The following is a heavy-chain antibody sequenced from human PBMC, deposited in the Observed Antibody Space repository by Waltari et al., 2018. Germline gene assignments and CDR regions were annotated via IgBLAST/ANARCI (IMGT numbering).Heavy chain of an antibody. CDR1: GYSISSGYY. CDR3: GDYEGY. D-gene: IGHD4-17*01. J-gene: IGHJ4*02. CDR2: IYHSGST. Sequence: AVSGYSISSGYYWGWIRQPPGKGLEWIGSIYHSGSTYYNPSLKSRVTISVDTSKNQFSLKLSSVTAADTAVYYCGDYEGYWGQGTLVTVSS. V-gene: IGHV4-38-2*01.